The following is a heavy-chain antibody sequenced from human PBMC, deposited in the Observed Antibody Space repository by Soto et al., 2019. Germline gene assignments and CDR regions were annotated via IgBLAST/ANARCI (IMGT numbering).Heavy chain of an antibody. CDR3: ARSREAADSTRRGWFDP. Sequence: GGSLRLSCAASGFTFSSYGMHWVRQAPGKGLEWVAVIWYDGSNKYYADSVKGRFTISRDNSKNTLYLQMNSLRAEDTAVYYCARSREAADSTRRGWFDPWGQGT. J-gene: IGHJ5*02. V-gene: IGHV3-33*01. D-gene: IGHD6-13*01. CDR2: IWYDGSNK. CDR1: GFTFSSYG.